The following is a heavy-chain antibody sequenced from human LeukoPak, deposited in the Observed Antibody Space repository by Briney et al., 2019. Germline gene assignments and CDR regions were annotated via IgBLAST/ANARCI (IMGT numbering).Heavy chain of an antibody. J-gene: IGHJ4*02. CDR1: GGSFSGYY. V-gene: IGHV4-34*01. CDR3: ARRSYYHDSED. Sequence: SETLSLTCAVYGGSFSGYYWSWIRQPPGKWLEWIGEINHSGSTNYNPSLKSRVTISVDTSKNQFSLKLSSVTAAGTAVYYCARRSYYHDSEDWGQGTLVTVSS. D-gene: IGHD3-22*01. CDR2: INHSGST.